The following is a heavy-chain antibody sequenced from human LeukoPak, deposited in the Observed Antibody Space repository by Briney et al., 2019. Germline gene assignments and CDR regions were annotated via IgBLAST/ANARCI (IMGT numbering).Heavy chain of an antibody. CDR2: INPNSGYT. J-gene: IGHJ4*02. Sequence: GASVKVSCKASGYTFTGYYRHWVRQAPGQGLQWMGWINPNSGYTNYAQTFQGRVTMTRDTSISTAYMELSRLRSDDTAVCYCARGDLWAPNFDYWGKGTLVTVSS. CDR1: GYTFTGYY. D-gene: IGHD3-16*01. CDR3: ARGDLWAPNFDY. V-gene: IGHV1-2*02.